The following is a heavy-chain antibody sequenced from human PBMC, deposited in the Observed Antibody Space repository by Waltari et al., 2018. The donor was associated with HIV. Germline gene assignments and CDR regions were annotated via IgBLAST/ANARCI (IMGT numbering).Heavy chain of an antibody. CDR1: GFTFSDYY. CDR3: ARARDTLYYFDY. V-gene: IGHV3-11*05. Sequence: QVPLVESGGGLVKPGGSLRLSCAASGFTFSDYYMSWIRQGPGNGLRWVSYIGRSRSYTNYADSVKGRFTISGDNAKNSLYLQMNSLRAEDTAVYYCARARDTLYYFDYWGQGTLVTVSS. CDR2: IGRSRSYT. J-gene: IGHJ4*02. D-gene: IGHD5-18*01.